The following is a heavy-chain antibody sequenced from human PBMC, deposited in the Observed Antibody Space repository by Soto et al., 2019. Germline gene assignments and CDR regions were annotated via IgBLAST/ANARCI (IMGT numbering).Heavy chain of an antibody. CDR3: ARDSGRMYYDTWSGYDYGMDV. D-gene: IGHD3-3*01. CDR1: GVSISSYY. Sequence: PSETLSLTCTVSGVSISSYYWCWIRQPPGKGLEWIGSIYYSGSTNYNPSLKSRVTISVDTSKNQFSLRLSSVTAADTAVYYCARDSGRMYYDTWSGYDYGMDVWGQGTTVTVSS. CDR2: IYYSGST. J-gene: IGHJ6*02. V-gene: IGHV4-59*01.